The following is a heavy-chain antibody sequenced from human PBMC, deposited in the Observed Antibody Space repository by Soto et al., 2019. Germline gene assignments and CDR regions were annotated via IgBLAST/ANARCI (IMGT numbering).Heavy chain of an antibody. J-gene: IGHJ1*01. CDR2: ISYDGSNK. D-gene: IGHD2-2*01. CDR3: AKGPWGSCSSTSCLEYCQH. Sequence: GGSLRLSCAASGFTFSSYGMHWVRQAPGKGLEWVAVISYDGSNKYYADSVKGRFTISRDNSKNTLYLQLNSLRAEDTAVYYCAKGPWGSCSSTSCLEYCQHWGHGT. CDR1: GFTFSSYG. V-gene: IGHV3-30*18.